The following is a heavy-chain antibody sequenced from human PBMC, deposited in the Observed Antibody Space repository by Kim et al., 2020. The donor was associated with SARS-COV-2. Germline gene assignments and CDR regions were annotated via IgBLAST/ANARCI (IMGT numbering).Heavy chain of an antibody. D-gene: IGHD2-8*02. CDR3: ASRPHNTGGS. V-gene: IGHV3-48*02. J-gene: IGHJ4*02. CDR2: IT. Sequence: ITYYAGSVKGRFTISRDNAKNSLFLQMNSLRDEDTAVYYCASRPHNTGGSWGQGTLVTVSS.